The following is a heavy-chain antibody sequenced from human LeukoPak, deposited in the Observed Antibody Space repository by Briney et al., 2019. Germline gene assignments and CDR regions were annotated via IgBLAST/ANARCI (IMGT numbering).Heavy chain of an antibody. D-gene: IGHD6-13*01. Sequence: GGSLRLSCAASGFTLSSYAMTWVRQAPGRGLEWVAVISYDGSSKFYADSVKGRFTISRDNSRNTLYLQMNSLRDEDTAVYYCARGYTSSWFVSYFDYWGQGTLVTVSS. CDR3: ARGYTSSWFVSYFDY. CDR2: ISYDGSSK. J-gene: IGHJ4*02. V-gene: IGHV3-30-3*01. CDR1: GFTLSSYA.